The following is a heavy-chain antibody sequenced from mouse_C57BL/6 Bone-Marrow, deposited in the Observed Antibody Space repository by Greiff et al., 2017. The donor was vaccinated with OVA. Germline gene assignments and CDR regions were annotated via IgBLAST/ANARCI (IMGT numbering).Heavy chain of an antibody. V-gene: IGHV1-55*01. D-gene: IGHD1-1*01. J-gene: IGHJ4*01. CDR1: GYTFTSYW. CDR2: IYPGSGST. CDR3: ARRLLRSPYYYAMDY. Sequence: VQLQQSGAELVKPGASVKMSCKASGYTFTSYWITWVKQRPGQGLEWIGDIYPGSGSTNYNEKFKSKATLTLDTSSSTAYMQLSSLTSEDSAVYYCARRLLRSPYYYAMDYWGQGTSVTVSS.